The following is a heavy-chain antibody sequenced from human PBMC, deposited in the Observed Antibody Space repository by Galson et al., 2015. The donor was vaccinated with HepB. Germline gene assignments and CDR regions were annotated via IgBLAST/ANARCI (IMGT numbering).Heavy chain of an antibody. Sequence: SVKVSCKASGGTFSSYAISWVRQAPGQGLEWMGGIIPIFGTANYAQKFQGRVTITADKSTSTAYMELSSLRSEDTAVYYCARDGREGEYGGNPKNFDYWGQGTLVTVSS. V-gene: IGHV1-69*06. D-gene: IGHD4-23*01. CDR2: IIPIFGTA. CDR3: ARDGREGEYGGNPKNFDY. J-gene: IGHJ4*02. CDR1: GGTFSSYA.